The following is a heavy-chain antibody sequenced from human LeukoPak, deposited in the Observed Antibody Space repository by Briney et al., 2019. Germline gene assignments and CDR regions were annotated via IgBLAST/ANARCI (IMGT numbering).Heavy chain of an antibody. CDR3: ARQTTVTTNYFDY. J-gene: IGHJ4*02. CDR2: IYYSGST. D-gene: IGHD4-17*01. V-gene: IGHV4-59*01. Sequence: SETLSLTCTVSGGSISSYYWGWIRQPPGKGLEWIGYIYYSGSTNYNPSLKSRVTISVDTSKNQFSLKLSSVTAADTAVYYCARQTTVTTNYFDYWGQGTLVTVSS. CDR1: GGSISSYY.